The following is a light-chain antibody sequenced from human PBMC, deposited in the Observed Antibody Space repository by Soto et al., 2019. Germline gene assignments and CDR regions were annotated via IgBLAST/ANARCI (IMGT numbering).Light chain of an antibody. CDR2: RTS. CDR1: QSVSSSN. V-gene: IGKV3-20*01. Sequence: ETVLSQSPGTLSLSPGERATLSCRASQSVSSSNLAWYQQKAGQAPRLLIYRTSSRATGIPDRFSGSGSGTDFTLTISRLEPEDLAVYYCQQYDSSQYTFGQGTKLEIK. J-gene: IGKJ2*01. CDR3: QQYDSSQYT.